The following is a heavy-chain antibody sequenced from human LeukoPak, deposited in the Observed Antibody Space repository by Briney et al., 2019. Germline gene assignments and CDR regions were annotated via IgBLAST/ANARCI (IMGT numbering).Heavy chain of an antibody. J-gene: IGHJ4*02. CDR1: GFNFRDYW. V-gene: IGHV3-7*03. D-gene: IGHD6-19*01. Sequence: GGSLRLSCAASGFNFRDYWMDWVRQAPGKGLEWVGHIKSDGSAQYYVDSVKGRFSISRDNAENAVYLQMNSLRVEDTALYYCAKNNGWFHLAQWGQGTLVTVSS. CDR2: IKSDGSAQ. CDR3: AKNNGWFHLAQ.